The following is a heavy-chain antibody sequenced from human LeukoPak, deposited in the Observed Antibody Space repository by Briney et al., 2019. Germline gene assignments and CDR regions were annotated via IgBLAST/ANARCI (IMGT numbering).Heavy chain of an antibody. CDR2: IIPIFGTA. J-gene: IGHJ4*02. Sequence: GASVKVSCKASGGTFSSYAISWVRQAPGQGLEWMGGIIPIFGTANYAQKFQGRVTITTDESTSTAYMELSSLRSEDTAVYYCARADPPGYYYDSSGLMDYRGQGTLVTVSS. D-gene: IGHD3-22*01. V-gene: IGHV1-69*05. CDR3: ARADPPGYYYDSSGLMDY. CDR1: GGTFSSYA.